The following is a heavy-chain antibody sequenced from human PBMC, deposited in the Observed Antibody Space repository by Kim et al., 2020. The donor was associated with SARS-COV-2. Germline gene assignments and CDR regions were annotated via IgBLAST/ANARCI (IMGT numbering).Heavy chain of an antibody. CDR3: ARDLHDSSGYYLDAFDI. D-gene: IGHD3-22*01. Sequence: GGSLRLSCAASGFTFSSYSMNWVRQAPGKGLEWVSSISSSSSYIYYADSVKGRFTISRDNAKNSLYLQMNSLRAEDTAVYYCARDLHDSSGYYLDAFDIWGQGTMVTVSS. CDR1: GFTFSSYS. V-gene: IGHV3-21*01. CDR2: ISSSSSYI. J-gene: IGHJ3*02.